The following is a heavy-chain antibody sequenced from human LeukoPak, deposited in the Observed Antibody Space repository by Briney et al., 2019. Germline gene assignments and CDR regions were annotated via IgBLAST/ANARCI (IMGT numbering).Heavy chain of an antibody. CDR1: AYTFTGNY. J-gene: IGHJ5*02. D-gene: IGHD5-24*01. CDR3: SRERMAGGFDP. Sequence: ASVTVTRSASAYTFTGNYMNRKRHAQGQGHERKGWTTTNSGGTNYAQKFQGMVTMTRDTSISTAYMELSRRRSDVTAVYYCSRERMAGGFDPWGQGTLVTVSS. CDR2: TTTNSGGT. V-gene: IGHV1-2*02.